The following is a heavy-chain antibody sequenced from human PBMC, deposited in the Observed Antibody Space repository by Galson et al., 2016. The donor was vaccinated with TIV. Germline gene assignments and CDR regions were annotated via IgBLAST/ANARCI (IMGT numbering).Heavy chain of an antibody. D-gene: IGHD2-8*02. CDR3: ARALVASIVDLDY. CDR1: KYTFIGYY. J-gene: IGHJ4*02. V-gene: IGHV1-2*06. Sequence: SVKVSCKASKYTFIGYYMHWVRQAPGRGLEWMGRINPSSGGTDYAQKFQGRVTMIRDTSINTAYLELTSLTSDDTAVYYCARALVASIVDLDYWGPGTLVTVSS. CDR2: INPSSGGT.